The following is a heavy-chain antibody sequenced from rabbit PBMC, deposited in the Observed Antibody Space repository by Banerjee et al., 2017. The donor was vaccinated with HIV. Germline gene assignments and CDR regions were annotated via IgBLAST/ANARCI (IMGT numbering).Heavy chain of an antibody. J-gene: IGHJ4*01. CDR2: IDTGTSGST. CDR3: AKHPSKWAFNL. D-gene: IGHD1-1*01. V-gene: IGHV1S45*01. Sequence: QEQLVESGGGLVQPEGSLTLTCTASGFSFSSSYWTCWVRQAPGKGLEWIACIDTGTSGSTYYASWAKGRFTISKTSSTTVTLQMTSLTAADTATYFCAKHPSKWAFNLWGPGTLVTVS. CDR1: GFSFSSSYW.